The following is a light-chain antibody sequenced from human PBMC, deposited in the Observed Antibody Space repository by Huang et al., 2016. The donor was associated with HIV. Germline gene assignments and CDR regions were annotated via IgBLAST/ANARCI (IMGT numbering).Light chain of an antibody. V-gene: IGKV1-27*01. J-gene: IGKJ1*01. CDR3: QKYDSAPRT. CDR2: VAS. CDR1: QVIGNS. Sequence: DIQMTQSPSSLSAFVGDTVTITCRASQVIGNSLAWYQQKPGRPPKLLIYVASTLQSGVPSRFSGSGSETDFTLTISNLQTEDIATYYCQKYDSAPRTFGQGTRV.